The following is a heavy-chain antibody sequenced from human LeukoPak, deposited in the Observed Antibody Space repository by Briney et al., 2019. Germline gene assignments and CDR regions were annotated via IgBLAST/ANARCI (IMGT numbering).Heavy chain of an antibody. J-gene: IGHJ5*02. CDR2: IKQDGSEK. CDR1: GFTFSSSW. V-gene: IGHV3-7*03. Sequence: GGSLRLSCAASGFTFSSSWMSWVRQAPGKGLEWVANIKQDGSEKYYVGSVKGRFTISRDNAKNSLYLQMDSLRAEDTAVYYCARDGPYSTSSAHPPWGQGTLVTVSS. D-gene: IGHD6-6*01. CDR3: ARDGPYSTSSAHPP.